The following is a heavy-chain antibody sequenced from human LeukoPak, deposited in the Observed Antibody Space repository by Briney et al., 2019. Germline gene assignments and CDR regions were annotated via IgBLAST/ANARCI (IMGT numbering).Heavy chain of an antibody. CDR2: ISYDGSNK. Sequence: GRSLRLSCAASGFTFSSYAMHWVRQVPGKGLEWVAVISYDGSNKYYADSVKGRFTISRDNSKNTLYLQMNSLRAEDTAVYYCARALYYYDSSGYYERPFDYWGQGTLVTVSS. J-gene: IGHJ4*02. CDR3: ARALYYYDSSGYYERPFDY. D-gene: IGHD3-22*01. CDR1: GFTFSSYA. V-gene: IGHV3-30-3*01.